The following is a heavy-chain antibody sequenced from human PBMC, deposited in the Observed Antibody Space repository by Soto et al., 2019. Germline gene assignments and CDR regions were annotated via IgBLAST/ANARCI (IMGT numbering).Heavy chain of an antibody. CDR3: ARAVVTPYYYYGMDV. CDR1: GFTVSSSY. J-gene: IGHJ6*02. Sequence: PGGSLRLSCAASGFTVSSSYMSWVRQAPGKGLEWVSVIYSGGSTYYADSVKGRFTISRDNSKNTLYLQMNSLRAEDTAVYYCARAVVTPYYYYGMDVWGQGTTVTVSS. CDR2: IYSGGST. D-gene: IGHD2-15*01. V-gene: IGHV3-53*01.